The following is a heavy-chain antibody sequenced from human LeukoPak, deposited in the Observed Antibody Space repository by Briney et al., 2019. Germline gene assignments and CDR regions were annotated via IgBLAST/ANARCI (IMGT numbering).Heavy chain of an antibody. CDR1: AFTFSSYA. D-gene: IGHD3-3*01. V-gene: IGHV3-23*01. CDR3: AKDRVLRTARNFDY. CDR2: ISGSGGST. Sequence: GGSLRLSCAASAFTFSSYAMSWVRQAPGKGLEWVSAISGSGGSTYYADSVKGRFTISRDNSKNTLFLQMNSMRAEDTAVYYCAKDRVLRTARNFDYWGPGTLVTVSS. J-gene: IGHJ4*02.